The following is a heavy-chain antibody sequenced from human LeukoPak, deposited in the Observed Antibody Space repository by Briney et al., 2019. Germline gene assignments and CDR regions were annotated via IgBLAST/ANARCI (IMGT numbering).Heavy chain of an antibody. D-gene: IGHD6-25*01. CDR1: GFTFSDAW. J-gene: IGHJ4*02. CDR3: TTRRQDGC. Sequence: GGSLRLSCVASGFTFSDAWMSWVRQAPGKGLERVGRIKSKIDGGTIDYGAPVKGRFTISRDDSRNTLYLQMNSLKPEDTAVYYCTTRRQDGCWGQGTLVTVS. CDR2: IKSKIDGGTI. V-gene: IGHV3-15*01.